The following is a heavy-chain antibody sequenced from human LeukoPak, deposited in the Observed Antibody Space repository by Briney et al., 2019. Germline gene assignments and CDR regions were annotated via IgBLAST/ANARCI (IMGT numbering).Heavy chain of an antibody. Sequence: GGSLRLSCAASGFTFSDYNMRWIRQAPGKGLEWVSSISRSGSTKYYADSVKGRFTSSRDNSKNTLYLQMNSLRAEDTAVYYCARDSWIPGATSYYYYYYMDVWGKGTTVTVSS. J-gene: IGHJ6*03. CDR3: ARDSWIPGATSYYYYYYMDV. CDR2: ISRSGSTK. CDR1: GFTFSDYN. V-gene: IGHV3-11*04. D-gene: IGHD2-2*01.